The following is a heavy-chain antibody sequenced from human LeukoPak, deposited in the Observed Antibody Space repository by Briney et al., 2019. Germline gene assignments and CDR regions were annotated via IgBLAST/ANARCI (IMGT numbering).Heavy chain of an antibody. D-gene: IGHD3-22*01. CDR1: GYTFTGYY. CDR3: ARDNNYYDSSGYYGIDY. V-gene: IGHV1-2*02. Sequence: ASVEVSCKASGYTFTGYYMHWVRQAPGQGLEWMGWINPNSGGTNYAQKFQGRVTMTRDTSISTAYMELSRLRSDDTAVYYCARDNNYYDSSGYYGIDYWGQGTLVTVSS. J-gene: IGHJ4*02. CDR2: INPNSGGT.